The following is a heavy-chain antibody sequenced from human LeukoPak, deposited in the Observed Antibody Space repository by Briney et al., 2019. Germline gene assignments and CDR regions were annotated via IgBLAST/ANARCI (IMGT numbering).Heavy chain of an antibody. D-gene: IGHD3-22*01. J-gene: IGHJ4*02. CDR3: ARVQPFYYDSSGYYYKDY. CDR2: IIPIFGTA. V-gene: IGHV1-69*05. CDR1: GGTFSSYA. Sequence: GASVKVSCKASGGTFSSYAISWVRQAPGQGLEWMGRIIPIFGTANYAQKLQGRVTMTTDTSTSTAYMELRSLRSDDTAVYYCARVQPFYYDSSGYYYKDYWGQGTLVTVSS.